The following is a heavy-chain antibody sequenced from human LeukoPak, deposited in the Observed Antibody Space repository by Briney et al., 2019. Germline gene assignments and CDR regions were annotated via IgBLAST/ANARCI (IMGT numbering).Heavy chain of an antibody. CDR3: ARGLTFGGVTNDAFGI. CDR1: GYTFTSYY. D-gene: IGHD3-16*01. V-gene: IGHV1-46*01. Sequence: ASVKVSCKASGYTFTSYYMNWVRQAPGQGLEWMGIINPTGGSTSYAQKFQGGVTMTRDTSTSTVYMELSSLRSEDTAVYYCARGLTFGGVTNDAFGIWGQGTMVTVSS. CDR2: INPTGGST. J-gene: IGHJ3*02.